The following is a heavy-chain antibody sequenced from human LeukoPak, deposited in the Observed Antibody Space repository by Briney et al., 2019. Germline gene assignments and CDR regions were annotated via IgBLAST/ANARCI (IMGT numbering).Heavy chain of an antibody. V-gene: IGHV4-59*12. CDR3: ARGPPDCSSTSCYAFDAFDI. CDR1: GDSISNYY. CDR2: IYYSGST. Sequence: SETLSPTCTVSGDSISNYYWSWIRQPPGKGLEWLGQIYYSGSTTYNPSLKSRVTISVDKSKNQFSLKLSSVTAADTAVYYCARGPPDCSSTSCYAFDAFDIWGQGTMVTVSS. J-gene: IGHJ3*02. D-gene: IGHD2-2*01.